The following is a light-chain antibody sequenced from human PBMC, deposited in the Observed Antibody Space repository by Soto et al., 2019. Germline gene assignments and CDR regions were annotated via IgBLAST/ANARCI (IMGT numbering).Light chain of an antibody. CDR2: SNN. CDR1: SSNIASNT. J-gene: IGLJ2*01. CDR3: AAWDDSLNGLV. V-gene: IGLV1-44*01. Sequence: QSVLTQPPSSSGTPGQRGTISCSGSSSNIASNTVNWYQQLPGTAPKLLIYSNNQRPSGVPDRFSGSQSGTLASLAISGLQSEDQADYYCAAWDDSLNGLVFGGGTKLTVL.